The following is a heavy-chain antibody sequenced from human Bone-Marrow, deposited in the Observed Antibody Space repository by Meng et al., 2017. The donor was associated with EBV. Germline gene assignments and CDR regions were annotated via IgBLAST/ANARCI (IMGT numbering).Heavy chain of an antibody. CDR2: ISGSGGST. V-gene: IGHV3-23*04. CDR1: GFTCSSHA. D-gene: IGHD3-16*01. CDR3: AKAPIWSYFDH. J-gene: IGHJ4*02. Sequence: VRLVEWGGGGVQRGGSLRLSCAASGFTCSSHAMSWVRQAPGKGLEWVSSISGSGGSTYYADSVKGRFTVSRDNSKNTLYLQMDSLRAEDTAVYYCAKAPIWSYFDHWGQGALVTVSS.